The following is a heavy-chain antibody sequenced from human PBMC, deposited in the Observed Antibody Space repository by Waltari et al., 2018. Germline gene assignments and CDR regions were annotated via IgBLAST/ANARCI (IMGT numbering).Heavy chain of an antibody. CDR3: ARERTYYGSGSVDY. Sequence: QLQLQESGPGLVKSSETLSLTCTVSGGSISSSSYYWGWIRQPPGKGLEWIGSIYYSGGWCGEKERKRRGKRGGERRKKKGEGGLSSVPAADTAVYYCARERTYYGSGSVDYWGQGTLVTVSS. J-gene: IGHJ4*02. D-gene: IGHD3-10*01. V-gene: IGHV4-39*07. CDR2: IYYSGGW. CDR1: GGSISSSSYY.